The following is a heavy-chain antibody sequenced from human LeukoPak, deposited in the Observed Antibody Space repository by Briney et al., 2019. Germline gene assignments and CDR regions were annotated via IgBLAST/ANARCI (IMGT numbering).Heavy chain of an antibody. CDR3: ARSDSSAYYFDY. V-gene: IGHV4-31*03. Sequence: SETLSLTCTASGGSISSGGYYWSWIRQHLGKGLEWIGYIYDSGATSYNPSLKSRLTISVDTSRNQFSLRLSSVTAADSAVYYCARSDSSAYYFDYWGQGTLVTVSS. D-gene: IGHD3-22*01. CDR1: GGSISSGGYY. CDR2: IYDSGAT. J-gene: IGHJ4*02.